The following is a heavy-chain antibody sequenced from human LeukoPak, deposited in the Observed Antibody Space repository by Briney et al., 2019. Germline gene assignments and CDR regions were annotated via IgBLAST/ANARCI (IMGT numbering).Heavy chain of an antibody. J-gene: IGHJ3*02. CDR3: ANEGGGAHDAFDI. CDR1: GFTFSSYS. D-gene: IGHD3-16*01. V-gene: IGHV3-48*01. Sequence: PGGSLRLSCAASGFTFSSYSMNWVRQAPGKGLEWVSYISSSSSTIYYADSVKGRFTISRDNAKNSLYLQMNSLRAEDTAVYYCANEGGGAHDAFDIWGQGTMVTVSS. CDR2: ISSSSSTI.